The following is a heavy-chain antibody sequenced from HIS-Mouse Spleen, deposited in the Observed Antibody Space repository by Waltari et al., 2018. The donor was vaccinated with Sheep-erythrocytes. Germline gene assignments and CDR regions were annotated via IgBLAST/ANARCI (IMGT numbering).Heavy chain of an antibody. D-gene: IGHD3-3*01. Sequence: EVQLVQSGAEVKKPGESLKISCKGSGYSFTSYWIGWVRQMPGKGLEWMGVIYPGDSDTRYSPSFQGQVTISADKSISTAYLQWSSLKASDTAMYYCARRTYYDFWSGYYIDAFDIWGQGTMVTVSS. CDR2: IYPGDSDT. V-gene: IGHV5-51*03. CDR3: ARRTYYDFWSGYYIDAFDI. CDR1: GYSFTSYW. J-gene: IGHJ3*02.